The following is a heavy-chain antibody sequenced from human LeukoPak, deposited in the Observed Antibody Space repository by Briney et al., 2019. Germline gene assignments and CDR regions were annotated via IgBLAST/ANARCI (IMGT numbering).Heavy chain of an antibody. D-gene: IGHD4-11*01. V-gene: IGHV3-33*06. Sequence: PGTSLTLSCEAAVPTSIHLGIHWVSQAPGKRLEWVAVIWSDGTNRYYADSVKGRFTISRDNFKNTVSLQMDSPRAEDTAVYCCAKDAQRGFDYSNSLEHWGQGTLVTVSS. CDR3: AKDAQRGFDYSNSLEH. CDR2: IWSDGTNR. CDR1: VPTSIHLG. J-gene: IGHJ4*02.